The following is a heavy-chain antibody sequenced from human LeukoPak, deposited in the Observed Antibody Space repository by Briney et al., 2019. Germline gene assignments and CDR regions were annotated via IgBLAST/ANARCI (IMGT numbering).Heavy chain of an antibody. D-gene: IGHD6-13*01. CDR3: ARDWEMATIAAAALGY. J-gene: IGHJ4*02. V-gene: IGHV3-48*02. CDR2: ISSTSSMK. Sequence: PGGSLRLSCGVSGFTFSSFSMNWVRQAPGKGLEWVAYISSTSSMKYYAGSVKGRFTISRDNAKNLVYLQMNSLRDEDTAVYYCARDWEMATIAAAALGYWGQGTRVTVSS. CDR1: GFTFSSFS.